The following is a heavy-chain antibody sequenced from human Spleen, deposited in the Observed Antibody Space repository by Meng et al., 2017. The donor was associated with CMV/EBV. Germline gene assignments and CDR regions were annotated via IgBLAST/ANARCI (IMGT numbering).Heavy chain of an antibody. D-gene: IGHD6-6*01. CDR3: ARDFYSSSSYYYGMDV. V-gene: IGHV3-30*04. J-gene: IGHJ6*02. CDR1: GFTFSSYA. Sequence: GESLKISCAASGFTFSSYAMHWVRQAPGKGLEWVAVISYDGSNKYYADSVKGRFTISRDNSKNTLYLQMNSLRAEDTAVYYCARDFYSSSSYYYGMDVWGQGTTVTV. CDR2: ISYDGSNK.